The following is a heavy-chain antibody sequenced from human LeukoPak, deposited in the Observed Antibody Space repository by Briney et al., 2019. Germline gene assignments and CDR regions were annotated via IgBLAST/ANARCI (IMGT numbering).Heavy chain of an antibody. CDR1: GYQFISYT. J-gene: IGHJ4*02. CDR3: ARERKYYYDSSGYYYPTYSDY. CDR2: INTKTANP. Sequence: ASVKVSCKASGYQFISYTMSWVRQAPGQGLEWMGWINTKTANPTYAQDFTGRFVFSLDTSVSTAYLQISGLKAGDTAVYYCARERKYYYDSSGYYYPTYSDYWGQGTLVTVSS. V-gene: IGHV7-4-1*02. D-gene: IGHD3-22*01.